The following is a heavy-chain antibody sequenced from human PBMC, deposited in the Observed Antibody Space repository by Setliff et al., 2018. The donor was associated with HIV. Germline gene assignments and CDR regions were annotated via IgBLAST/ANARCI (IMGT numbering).Heavy chain of an antibody. D-gene: IGHD3-10*01. CDR1: GGSISSSTYY. CDR2: MSCTGIT. V-gene: IGHV4-31*01. Sequence: SETLSLTCTVSGGSISSSTYYWNWFRQSPGKGLEWIGYMSCTGITNYNPSLKSLVTISLDTSKNQFSLTLTSVTAADTAVYYCARAPYVSGSFGWFDPWGQGTLVTVSS. J-gene: IGHJ5*02. CDR3: ARAPYVSGSFGWFDP.